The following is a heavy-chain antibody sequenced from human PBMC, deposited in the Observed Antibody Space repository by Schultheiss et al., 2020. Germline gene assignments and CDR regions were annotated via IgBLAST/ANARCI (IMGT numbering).Heavy chain of an antibody. CDR2: ISWNSGSI. D-gene: IGHD4-17*01. J-gene: IGHJ4*02. CDR3: ARVADGVEDF. Sequence: GGSLRLSCAASGFTFDDYAMHWVRQAPGKGLEWVSGISWNSGSIGYVDSVRGRFTISRDNAKNLLHLEMNSLRADDTAMYYCARVADGVEDFWGQGTLVTVSS. CDR1: GFTFDDYA. V-gene: IGHV3-9*01.